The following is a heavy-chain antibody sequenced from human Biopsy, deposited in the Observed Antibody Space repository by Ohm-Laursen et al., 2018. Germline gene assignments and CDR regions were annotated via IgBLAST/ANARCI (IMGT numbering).Heavy chain of an antibody. D-gene: IGHD3-10*01. CDR2: VNPNSGAT. CDR3: ARDRMTDVFGGPTRTDVFDS. J-gene: IGHJ4*02. V-gene: IGHV1-2*02. Sequence: GASVKVSCKASGSTFNDYFIHWVRQSPGQGLEWMEWVNPNSGATNSAENFRDRVTLTRDTSISAVYIELRRLKSDDAAVYYCARDRMTDVFGGPTRTDVFDSWGQGTPVTVSS. CDR1: GSTFNDYF.